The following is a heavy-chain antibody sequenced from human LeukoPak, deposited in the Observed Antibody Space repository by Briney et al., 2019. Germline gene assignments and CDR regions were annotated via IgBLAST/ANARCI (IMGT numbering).Heavy chain of an antibody. D-gene: IGHD3-22*01. Sequence: SETLSLTCTVSGGSISSYYWSWIRQPPGKGLEWIGYIYYSGSTNYNPSLKSRVTISVDTSKNQFSLKLSSVTAADTAVYYCARDVKLYYYDSSGYYYYYYMDVWGKGTTVTVSS. V-gene: IGHV4-59*01. CDR2: IYYSGST. CDR1: GGSISSYY. CDR3: ARDVKLYYYDSSGYYYYYYMDV. J-gene: IGHJ6*03.